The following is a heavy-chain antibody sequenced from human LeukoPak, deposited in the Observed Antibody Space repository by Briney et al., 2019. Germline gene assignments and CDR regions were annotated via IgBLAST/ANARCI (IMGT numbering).Heavy chain of an antibody. CDR3: ARGARGYSYGCFDY. CDR2: ISGSGGST. J-gene: IGHJ4*02. V-gene: IGHV3-23*01. D-gene: IGHD5-18*01. CDR1: GFTFSSYW. Sequence: PGGSLRLSCAASGFTFSSYWMSWVRQAPGKGLEWVSVISGSGGSTYYADSVKGRFTISRDNSKNTLYLQMNSLRADDTAVYYCARGARGYSYGCFDYWGQGTLVTVSS.